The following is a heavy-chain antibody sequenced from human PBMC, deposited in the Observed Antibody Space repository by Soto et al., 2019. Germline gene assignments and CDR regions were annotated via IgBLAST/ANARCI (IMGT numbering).Heavy chain of an antibody. J-gene: IGHJ3*02. D-gene: IGHD2-15*01. CDR1: GYTFTSYA. CDR2: INAGNGNT. Sequence: GASVKVSCKASGYTFTSYAMHWVRQAPGQRLEWMGWINAGNGNTKYSQKFQGRVTITRDTSASTAYMELSSLRSEDTAVYYCAREVGYCSGGSCYPDAFDIWGQGTMVIVSS. V-gene: IGHV1-3*01. CDR3: AREVGYCSGGSCYPDAFDI.